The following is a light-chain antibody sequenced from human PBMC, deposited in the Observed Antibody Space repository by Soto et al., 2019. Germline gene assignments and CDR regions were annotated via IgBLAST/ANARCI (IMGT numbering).Light chain of an antibody. CDR3: QQYYGTPT. CDR1: QSCLYSANNKDH. CDR2: WAS. V-gene: IGKV4-1*01. J-gene: IGKJ1*01. Sequence: IVMTHSPDFLAVSLGERATINCKSSQSCLYSANNKDHLGWYQQRPRPPPKLLISWASTRESGVPDRFSGSGAGTDFTLTISRLQAEDVAVYCCQQYYGTPTFGQGTKVDIK.